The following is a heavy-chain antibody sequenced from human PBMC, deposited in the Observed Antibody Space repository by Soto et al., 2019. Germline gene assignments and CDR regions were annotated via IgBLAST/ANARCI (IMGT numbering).Heavy chain of an antibody. CDR3: VTWRYDY. Sequence: SQTLSLTCAISGDSVSSNGAAWNWIRHSPSRGLEWLGRTYYRSKWYNEYAVSLRGRITINPDTTKNQFSLQLNSATPEDTAVYYCVTWRYDYWGQGTLVTVSS. J-gene: IGHJ4*02. CDR1: GDSVSSNGAA. V-gene: IGHV6-1*01. CDR2: TYYRSKWYN.